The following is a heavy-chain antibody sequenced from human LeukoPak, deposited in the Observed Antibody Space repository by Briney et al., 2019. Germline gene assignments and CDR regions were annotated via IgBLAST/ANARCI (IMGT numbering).Heavy chain of an antibody. CDR3: ARAPALYSSSWYYFDY. CDR2: ISRSSSYI. Sequence: GGSLRLSCAASGFTFSSYSMNWVRQAPGKGLEWVSSISRSSSYIYYADSVKGRFTISRDNAKNSLYLQMNSLRAEDTAVYYCARAPALYSSSWYYFDYWGQGTLVTVSS. J-gene: IGHJ4*02. D-gene: IGHD6-13*01. CDR1: GFTFSSYS. V-gene: IGHV3-21*01.